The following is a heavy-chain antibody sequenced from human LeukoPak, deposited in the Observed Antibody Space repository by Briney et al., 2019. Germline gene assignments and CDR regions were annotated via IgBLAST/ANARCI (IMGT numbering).Heavy chain of an antibody. CDR3: ARTLEWEVLGDY. CDR1: GYTFTSYG. Sequence: ASVKVSCKASGYTFTSYGFSWVRQAPGQGLEWMGWISAYNGNTNYVQNLQGRVTMTTATSTSTAYMELRSLRSDDTAVYYCARTLEWEVLGDYWGQGTLVTVSS. V-gene: IGHV1-18*01. D-gene: IGHD1-26*01. J-gene: IGHJ4*02. CDR2: ISAYNGNT.